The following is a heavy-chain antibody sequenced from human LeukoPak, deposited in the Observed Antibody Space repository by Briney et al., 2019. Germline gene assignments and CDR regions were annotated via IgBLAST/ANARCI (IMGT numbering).Heavy chain of an antibody. J-gene: IGHJ4*02. V-gene: IGHV3-7*01. CDR2: IKQDGSEK. CDR3: ARVSGYYGSGSYQLFDY. Sequence: GGSLRLSCAASGFTFSSYWMSWVRQAPGKGLEWVANIKQDGSEKYYVDSVKGRFTISRDNAKNSLYLQMNSLRAEDTAVYYCARVSGYYGSGSYQLFDYWGQGTLVTVSS. D-gene: IGHD3-10*01. CDR1: GFTFSSYW.